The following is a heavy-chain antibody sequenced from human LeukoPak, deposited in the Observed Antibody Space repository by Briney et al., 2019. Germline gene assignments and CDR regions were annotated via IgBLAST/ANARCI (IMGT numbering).Heavy chain of an antibody. CDR3: AREVMDNLRFDY. D-gene: IGHD1-14*01. Sequence: GASVKVSCKASGYTFTIYCMHWVRQAPGQGLEWMGIVNPSSGAATYAQKFQGRVTMTRDTSTNTVYMELTSLRSEDTAVYYCAREVMDNLRFDYWGQGTLVTVSS. CDR2: VNPSSGAA. J-gene: IGHJ4*02. CDR1: GYTFTIYC. V-gene: IGHV1-46*01.